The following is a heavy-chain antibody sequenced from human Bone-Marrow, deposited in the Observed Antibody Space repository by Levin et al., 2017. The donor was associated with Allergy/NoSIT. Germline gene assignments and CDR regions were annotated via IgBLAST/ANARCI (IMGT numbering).Heavy chain of an antibody. CDR3: ARDRWDSSGYYPDY. Sequence: ASVKVSCKASGYTFNSYYIHWVRQAPGQGLEWMGIINTSGDSTSYAQKFQGRVTMTTDTSTSTVYMEVSSLRSEDTAVYYCARDRWDSSGYYPDYWGQGTLVTVSS. CDR1: GYTFNSYY. J-gene: IGHJ4*02. CDR2: INTSGDST. V-gene: IGHV1-46*02. D-gene: IGHD3-22*01.